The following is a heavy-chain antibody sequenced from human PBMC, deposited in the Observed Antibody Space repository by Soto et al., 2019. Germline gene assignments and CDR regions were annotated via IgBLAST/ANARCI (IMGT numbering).Heavy chain of an antibody. J-gene: IGHJ5*02. CDR3: ARVRYCSGGSCSTHKLLWFDP. D-gene: IGHD2-15*01. V-gene: IGHV1-18*01. CDR2: ISAYNGNT. Sequence: ASVKVSCKASGYTFTSYGISWVRQAPGQGLEWMGWISAYNGNTNYAQKLQGRVTMTTDTSTSTAYMELRSLRSDDTAVYYCARVRYCSGGSCSTHKLLWFDPWGQGTLVTVSS. CDR1: GYTFTSYG.